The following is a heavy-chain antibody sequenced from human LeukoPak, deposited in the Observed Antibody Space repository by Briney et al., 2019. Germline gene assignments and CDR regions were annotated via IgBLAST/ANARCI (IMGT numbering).Heavy chain of an antibody. CDR1: GGSISSYY. Sequence: PETLSLTCTVSGGSISSYYWSWIRQPPGKGLEWIGYIYYSGSTNYNPSLKSRVTISVDTSKNQFSLKLSSVTAADTAVYYCASSFYSSGWYVVDYWGQGTLVTVSS. V-gene: IGHV4-59*01. CDR3: ASSFYSSGWYVVDY. CDR2: IYYSGST. D-gene: IGHD6-19*01. J-gene: IGHJ4*02.